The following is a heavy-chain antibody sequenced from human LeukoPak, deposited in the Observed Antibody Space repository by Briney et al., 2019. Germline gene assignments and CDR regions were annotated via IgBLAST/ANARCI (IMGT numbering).Heavy chain of an antibody. CDR1: GYTFTSYD. J-gene: IGHJ6*03. CDR2: MNPNSGNT. Sequence: ASVKVSCKASGYTFTSYDINWVRQATGQGLEWMGWMNPNSGNTGYAQKFQGRVTMTRNTSISTAYMELSSLRSEDTAVYYYARGLRFPGVYYYMDVWGKGTTVTVSS. CDR3: ARGLRFPGVYYYMDV. D-gene: IGHD3-10*01. V-gene: IGHV1-8*01.